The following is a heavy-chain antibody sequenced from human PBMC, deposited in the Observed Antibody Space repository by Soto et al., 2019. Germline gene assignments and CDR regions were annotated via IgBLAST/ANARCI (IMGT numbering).Heavy chain of an antibody. V-gene: IGHV1-18*01. CDR1: GYTFTSYG. CDR2: ISAYNGNT. J-gene: IGHJ5*02. D-gene: IGHD6-13*01. Sequence: ASVKVSCKASGYTFTSYGISWVRQAPGQGLEWMGWISAYNGNTNYAQKLQGRVTMTTDTSTSTAYMELRSLRSDDTAVYYCARDREIAAALSGWFDPWGQGTLVTVSA. CDR3: ARDREIAAALSGWFDP.